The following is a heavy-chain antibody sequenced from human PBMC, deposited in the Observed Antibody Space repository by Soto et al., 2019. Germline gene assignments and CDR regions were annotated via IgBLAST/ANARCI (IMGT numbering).Heavy chain of an antibody. CDR2: ISYDGSNK. Sequence: GGSLRLSCAASGFTFSSYAMHWVRQAPGKGLEWVAVISYDGSNKYYADSVKGRFTISRDNSKNTLYLQMNSLRAEDTAVYYCARDTLEGELAPYYGMDVWGQGTRVTVSS. CDR1: GFTFSSYA. D-gene: IGHD3-16*01. J-gene: IGHJ6*02. V-gene: IGHV3-30-3*01. CDR3: ARDTLEGELAPYYGMDV.